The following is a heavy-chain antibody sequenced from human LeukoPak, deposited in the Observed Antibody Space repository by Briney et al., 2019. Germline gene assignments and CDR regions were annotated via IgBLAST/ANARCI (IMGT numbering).Heavy chain of an antibody. CDR1: GYTFTGYY. CDR3: ARGGGYCSGGSCLLYNWFDP. CDR2: INPNSGGT. V-gene: IGHV1-2*04. Sequence: ASVKVSCKASGYTFTGYYMHWVRQATGQELEWMGWINPNSGGTNYEQKFQGWVTMTRDTSISTAYMELSRLRSDDTAVYYCARGGGYCSGGSCLLYNWFDPWGQGTLVTVSS. J-gene: IGHJ5*02. D-gene: IGHD2-15*01.